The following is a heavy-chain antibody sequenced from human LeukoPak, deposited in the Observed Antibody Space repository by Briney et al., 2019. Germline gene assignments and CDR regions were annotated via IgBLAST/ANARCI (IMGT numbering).Heavy chain of an antibody. D-gene: IGHD3-16*02. CDR3: ARSPWELSPTNNWFDP. CDR2: IIPIFGTA. V-gene: IGHV1-69*01. CDR1: GGTFSSYA. J-gene: IGHJ5*02. Sequence: ASVKVSCKASGGTFSSYAISWVRQAPGQGLEWMGGIIPIFGTANHAQKFQGRTADESTSTAYMELSSLRSEDTAVYYCARSPWELSPTNNWFDPWGQGTLVTVSS.